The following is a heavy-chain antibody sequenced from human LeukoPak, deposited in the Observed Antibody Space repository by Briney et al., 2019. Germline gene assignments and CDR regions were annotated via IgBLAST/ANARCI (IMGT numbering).Heavy chain of an antibody. D-gene: IGHD5-12*01. V-gene: IGHV4-39*01. J-gene: IGHJ4*02. CDR2: IYYSGST. CDR1: GGSISSSSYY. CDR3: ARASGREYIVAPDFDY. Sequence: PSETLSLTCTVSGGSISSSSYYWGWIRQPPGKGLEWIGSIYYSGSTYYKPSLKSRVTISVDTSKNQFSLKLSSVTAADTAVYYCARASGREYIVAPDFDYWGQGTLVTVSS.